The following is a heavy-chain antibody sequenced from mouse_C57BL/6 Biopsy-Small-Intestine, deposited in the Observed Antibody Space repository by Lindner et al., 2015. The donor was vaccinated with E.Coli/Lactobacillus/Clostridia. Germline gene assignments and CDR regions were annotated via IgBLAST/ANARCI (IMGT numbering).Heavy chain of an antibody. CDR3: ARAVGSLGHYSSYYFDY. CDR1: GYTFIVHG. CDR2: INTYRADT. V-gene: IGHV1-84*02. J-gene: IGHJ2*01. Sequence: SVKVSCKTSGYTFIVHGITWVRQAPGQGLEWMGWINTYRADTNFAQKFQGRVTMTTDRSTSTVYMDLRNLGSDDTAMYYCARAVGSLGHYSSYYFDYVGPGNPGHRLL. D-gene: IGHD1-2*01.